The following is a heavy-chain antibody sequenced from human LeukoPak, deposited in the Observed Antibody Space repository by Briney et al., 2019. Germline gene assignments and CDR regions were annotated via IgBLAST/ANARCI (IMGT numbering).Heavy chain of an antibody. CDR2: IIPIFGTA. D-gene: IGHD2-2*01. V-gene: IGHV1-69*13. CDR1: GGTFSSYA. CDR3: ARNGGMVGYCSSTSCYDRSFDY. Sequence: GASVKVSCKASGGTFSSYAISWVRQAPGQGLEWMGGIIPIFGTANYAQKFQGRVTITADESTSTAYMGLSSLRSEDTAVYYCARNGGMVGYCSSTSCYDRSFDYWGQGTLVTVSS. J-gene: IGHJ4*02.